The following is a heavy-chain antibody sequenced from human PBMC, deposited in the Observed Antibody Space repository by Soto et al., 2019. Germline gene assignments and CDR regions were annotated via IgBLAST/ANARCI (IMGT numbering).Heavy chain of an antibody. Sequence: GGSLRLSCAGSGVTLSDHYIGWVRQAPGKGLEWVGRSRDKPQGYSTAYAASVKGRFTTSRDESKNSAYLQMNSLKTEDTAVYYCVRATYFSDSSGYTRCLDYWGQGTLVTVSS. CDR3: VRATYFSDSSGYTRCLDY. CDR2: SRDKPQGYST. V-gene: IGHV3-72*01. D-gene: IGHD3-22*01. CDR1: GVTLSDHY. J-gene: IGHJ4*02.